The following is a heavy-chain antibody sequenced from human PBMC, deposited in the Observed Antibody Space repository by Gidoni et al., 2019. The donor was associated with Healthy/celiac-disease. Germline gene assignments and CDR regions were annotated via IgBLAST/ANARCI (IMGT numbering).Heavy chain of an antibody. D-gene: IGHD3-3*01. V-gene: IGHV3-23*01. J-gene: IGHJ4*02. Sequence: EVQLLESGGGLVQPGGSLRLSCAASGFTFSSHAMSWVRQAPGKGLECVAAIIGSGGSTYYADSVKGRFTISRDNSNNTLYLQMHSLRAEDTAVYYCAKRITIFGGGWYFDYWGQGTLVTVSS. CDR3: AKRITIFGGGWYFDY. CDR1: GFTFSSHA. CDR2: IIGSGGST.